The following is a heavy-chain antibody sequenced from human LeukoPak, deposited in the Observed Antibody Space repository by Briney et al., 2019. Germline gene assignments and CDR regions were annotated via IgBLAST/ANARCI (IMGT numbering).Heavy chain of an antibody. Sequence: GASVKVSCKASGYTFTSYGISWVRQAPGQGLEWMGWISAYNGNTNYAQKLQGRVTMTTDTSTSTAYMELRSLRSDDTAVYYCASQHSLYSYGYPDAFDIWGQGTMVTVSS. V-gene: IGHV1-18*01. CDR2: ISAYNGNT. CDR3: ASQHSLYSYGYPDAFDI. CDR1: GYTFTSYG. D-gene: IGHD5-18*01. J-gene: IGHJ3*02.